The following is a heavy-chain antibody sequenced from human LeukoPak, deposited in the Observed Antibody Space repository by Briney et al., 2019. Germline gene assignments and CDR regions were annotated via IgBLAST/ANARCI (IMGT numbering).Heavy chain of an antibody. D-gene: IGHD3-10*01. Sequence: PSETLSLTCTVSGGSISSGSYYWSWIRQPAGKGLEWIGRIYTSGSTNYNPSLKSRVTISVDTSKNQFSLKLSSVTAADTAVYYCARALLWFGELYNGGNWFDPWGQGTLVTVSS. V-gene: IGHV4-61*02. J-gene: IGHJ5*02. CDR1: GGSISSGSYY. CDR2: IYTSGST. CDR3: ARALLWFGELYNGGNWFDP.